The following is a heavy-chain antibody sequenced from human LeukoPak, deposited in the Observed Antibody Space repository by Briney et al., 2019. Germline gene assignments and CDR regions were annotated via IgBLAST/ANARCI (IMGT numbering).Heavy chain of an antibody. CDR3: ATDGGGSSGRSYFDY. CDR2: FDPEDGET. J-gene: IGHJ4*02. D-gene: IGHD1-26*01. CDR1: GYTLTELS. V-gene: IGHV1-24*01. Sequence: GASVKVSCKVSGYTLTELSMHWVRQAPGKGLEWMGGFDPEDGETIYAQKFQGRVTMTEDTSTDTAYMELSSLRSESTAVYYCATDGGGSSGRSYFDYWGQGTLVTVSS.